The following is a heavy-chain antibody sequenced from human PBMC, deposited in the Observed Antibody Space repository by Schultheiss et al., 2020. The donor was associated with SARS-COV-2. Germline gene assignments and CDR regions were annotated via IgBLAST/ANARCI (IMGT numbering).Heavy chain of an antibody. CDR2: ISSSSSTI. D-gene: IGHD5-24*01. CDR3: ARPTRDGYNLYYFDY. CDR1: GFTFSYYY. V-gene: IGHV3-11*04. Sequence: GGSLRLSCAASGFTFSYYYMSGVRQAPGKGLEWVSSISSSSSTIYYADSVKGRFTISRDNAKNSLYLQMNSLRAEDTAVYYCARPTRDGYNLYYFDYWGQGTLVTVSS. J-gene: IGHJ4*02.